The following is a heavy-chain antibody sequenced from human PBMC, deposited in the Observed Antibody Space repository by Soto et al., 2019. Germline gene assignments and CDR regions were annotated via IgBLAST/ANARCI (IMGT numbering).Heavy chain of an antibody. D-gene: IGHD3-10*01. J-gene: IGHJ4*02. CDR1: GYTVSNYD. V-gene: IGHV1-8*01. CDR2: VNPNNGDT. Sequence: QVQLVQSGAELKKPGASVKVSCKASGYTVSNYDMNWVRQATGQGPEWIGWVNPNNGDTGYAQKFQGRVTLTTDISTTTAYMELTGLRSEDTAIYYCAKVSRKGSAIDFDYWGQGTLINVSS. CDR3: AKVSRKGSAIDFDY.